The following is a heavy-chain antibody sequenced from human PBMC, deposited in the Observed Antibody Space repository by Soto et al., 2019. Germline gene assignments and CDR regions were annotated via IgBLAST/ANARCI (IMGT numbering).Heavy chain of an antibody. CDR3: GRDQSHSSWYYYYYGMDV. D-gene: IGHD6-13*01. CDR1: GFTFSSYW. Sequence: EVQLVESGGGLVQPGGSLRLSCAASGFTFSSYWMHWVRQAPGKGLVWVSRINSDGSSTSYADSVKGRFTITRDNDKNTLYLQMNSLRAEDMAVYYCGRDQSHSSWYYYYYGMDVWGQGTTVTVSS. J-gene: IGHJ6*02. CDR2: INSDGSST. V-gene: IGHV3-74*01.